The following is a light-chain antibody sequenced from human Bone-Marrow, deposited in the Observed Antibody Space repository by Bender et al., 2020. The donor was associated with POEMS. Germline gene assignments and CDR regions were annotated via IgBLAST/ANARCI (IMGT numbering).Light chain of an antibody. CDR1: SSDGGTYNL. V-gene: IGLV2-14*02. CDR3: SSYRSGSTLVV. J-gene: IGLJ2*01. Sequence: QSALTQPASVSGSPGQSITISCTGISSDGGTYNLVSWYQQHPGKAPKLIIYEGTKRPSGLSNRFSGSKSGNTASLTISGLQAEDEADYYCSSYRSGSTLVVFGGGTKVTVL. CDR2: EGT.